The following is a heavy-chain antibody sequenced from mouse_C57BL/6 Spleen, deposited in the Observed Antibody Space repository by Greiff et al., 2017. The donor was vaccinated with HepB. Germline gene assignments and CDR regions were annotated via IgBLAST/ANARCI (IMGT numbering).Heavy chain of an antibody. J-gene: IGHJ1*03. Sequence: EVKLVESGGGLVQPKGSLKLSCAASGFTFNTYAMHWVRQAPGKGLEWVARIRSKSSNYATYYADSVKDRFTISRDDSQSMLYLQMNNLKTEDTAMYYCVGRGGNYVDWYFDVWGTGTTVTVSS. V-gene: IGHV10-3*01. CDR3: VGRGGNYVDWYFDV. CDR1: GFTFNTYA. D-gene: IGHD2-1*01. CDR2: IRSKSSNYAT.